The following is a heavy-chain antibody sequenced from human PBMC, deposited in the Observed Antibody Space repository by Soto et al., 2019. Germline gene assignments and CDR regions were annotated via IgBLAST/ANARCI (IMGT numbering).Heavy chain of an antibody. V-gene: IGHV1-69*02. Sequence: SVKVSCKASGGTFSSYTISWVRQAPGQGLEWMGRIIPILGIANYAQKFQGRVTITADKSTSTAYMELSSLRSEDTAVYYCARADCSGGSCYSRQSWFDPWGQGTLVTVSS. CDR2: IIPILGIA. D-gene: IGHD2-15*01. CDR3: ARADCSGGSCYSRQSWFDP. CDR1: GGTFSSYT. J-gene: IGHJ5*02.